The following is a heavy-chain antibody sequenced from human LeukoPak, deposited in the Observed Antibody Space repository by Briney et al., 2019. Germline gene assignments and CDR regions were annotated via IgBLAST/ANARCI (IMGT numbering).Heavy chain of an antibody. CDR1: GFTFSRYW. V-gene: IGHV3-7*01. Sequence: GGSLRLSCAASGFTFSRYWMSWVRQAPGKGLEWVANIKQDGSEKYYVDSVKGRFTISRDNAKNSLHLQMNSLRAEDTAVYYCARFHYYDGSGYYYAYYFDYWGQGTLVTVSS. D-gene: IGHD3-22*01. CDR2: IKQDGSEK. J-gene: IGHJ4*02. CDR3: ARFHYYDGSGYYYAYYFDY.